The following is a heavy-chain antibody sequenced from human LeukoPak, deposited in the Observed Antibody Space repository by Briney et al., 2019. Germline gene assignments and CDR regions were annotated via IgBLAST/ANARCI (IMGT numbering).Heavy chain of an antibody. CDR2: NIPMFGTT. CDR3: ARTGLYDYVWESYRQKWFDP. CDR1: GGTFSSYA. J-gene: IGHJ5*02. V-gene: IGHV1-69*05. D-gene: IGHD3-16*02. Sequence: SVKVSCKASGGTFSSYAISWVRQAPGQGLEWMGRNIPMFGTTNYAQEFQGRVTITRDESTSTEYMELSSLRSEDTAVYYCARTGLYDYVWESYRQKWFDPWGQGTLVTVSS.